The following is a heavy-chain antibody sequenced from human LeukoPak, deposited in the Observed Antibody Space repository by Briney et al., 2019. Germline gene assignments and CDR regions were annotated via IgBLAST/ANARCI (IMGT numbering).Heavy chain of an antibody. Sequence: PGRSLRLSCTASGFTFGDYAMSWVRPAPGKGLEWVGFTRSKAYGGTTEYAASVKGRFTISRDDSKSIAYLQMNSLKTEDTAVYYCTRRSWSSGWYYFDYWGQGTLVTVSS. V-gene: IGHV3-49*04. CDR3: TRRSWSSGWYYFDY. CDR1: GFTFGDYA. D-gene: IGHD6-19*01. CDR2: TRSKAYGGTT. J-gene: IGHJ4*02.